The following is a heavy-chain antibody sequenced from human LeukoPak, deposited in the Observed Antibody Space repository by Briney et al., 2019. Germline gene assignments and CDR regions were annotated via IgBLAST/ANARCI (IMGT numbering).Heavy chain of an antibody. Sequence: SETLSLTCAVYGGSFSGYYWSWIRQPPGKGLERIGEINHSGSTNYNPSLKSRVTISVDTSKNQFSLKLSSVTAADTAVYYCARGLFITIFGVVIPYMDVWGKGTTVTVSS. CDR3: ARGLFITIFGVVIPYMDV. V-gene: IGHV4-34*01. CDR1: GGSFSGYY. J-gene: IGHJ6*03. D-gene: IGHD3-3*01. CDR2: INHSGST.